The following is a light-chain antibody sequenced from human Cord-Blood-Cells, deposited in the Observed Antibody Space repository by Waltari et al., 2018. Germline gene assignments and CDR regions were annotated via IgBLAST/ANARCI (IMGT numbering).Light chain of an antibody. V-gene: IGKV4-1*01. CDR1: QSVLYSSNNKNY. CDR2: WAS. J-gene: IGKJ3*01. CDR3: QQYYSTPPT. Sequence: DIVMTQSTDSLAVSLGERATINCKSRQSVLYSSNNKNYLAWYQQKPGQPPKLLIYWASTRESGVPDRFSGSGSGTDFTLTISSLQAEDVAVYYCQQYYSTPPTFGPGTKVDIK.